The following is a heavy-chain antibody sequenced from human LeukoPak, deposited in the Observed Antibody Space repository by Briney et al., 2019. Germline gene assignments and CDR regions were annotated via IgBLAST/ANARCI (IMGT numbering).Heavy chain of an antibody. J-gene: IGHJ4*02. D-gene: IGHD5-18*01. CDR3: ARQVDTAMARTLDY. CDR2: IYPGDSDT. V-gene: IGHV5-51*01. Sequence: GESLKISCQGSGYSFTSYWIGWVRQMPGKGLEWMGIIYPGDSDTRYSPSFQGQVTISADKSISTAYLQWSSLKASDTAVYYCARQVDTAMARTLDYWGQGTLVTVSS. CDR1: GYSFTSYW.